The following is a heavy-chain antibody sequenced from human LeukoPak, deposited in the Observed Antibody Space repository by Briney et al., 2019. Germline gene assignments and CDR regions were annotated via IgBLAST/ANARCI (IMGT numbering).Heavy chain of an antibody. J-gene: IGHJ6*03. D-gene: IGHD1-1*01. Sequence: SETLSLTCTVSDDSITMYYWTWIRQPPGKGLEWIGYVDHTGSTNFNPSLNGRVSISRDTSKNLFSLRLRSVTAADAAVYFCARGRVSSSTWYSTYYYYFYMDVWGKGTTVTVSS. CDR2: VDHTGST. CDR1: DDSITMYY. CDR3: ARGRVSSSTWYSTYYYYFYMDV. V-gene: IGHV4-59*01.